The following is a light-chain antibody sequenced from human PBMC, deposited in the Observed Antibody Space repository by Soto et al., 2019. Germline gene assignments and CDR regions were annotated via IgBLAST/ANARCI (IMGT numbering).Light chain of an antibody. J-gene: IGKJ3*01. CDR2: GAS. CDR3: QHHGSSPFT. V-gene: IGKV3-20*01. CDR1: QSVGSNY. Sequence: EIVLTQSPGTLSLSPGARATLSCRASQSVGSNYLAWYQQKPGQAPRLLIYGASNRATGIPDRFSASGSGTDFTLTISRLKPEDFAVYYCQHHGSSPFTFGPGTKVDI.